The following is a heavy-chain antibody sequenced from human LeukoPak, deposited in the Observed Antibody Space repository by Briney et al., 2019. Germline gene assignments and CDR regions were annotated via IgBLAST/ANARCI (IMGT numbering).Heavy chain of an antibody. J-gene: IGHJ4*02. CDR1: GFTFSSYT. CDR2: IRSDGSNK. D-gene: IGHD3-10*01. CDR3: AKEEPYYYGSGSYWDY. V-gene: IGHV3-30*02. Sequence: GGSLRLSCAASGFTFSSYTLHWVRQAPGKGLEWVAFIRSDGSNKYYADSVKGRFTISRDNSKNTLYLQMNSLRREDTAVYNCAKEEPYYYGSGSYWDYWGQGTLVTVSS.